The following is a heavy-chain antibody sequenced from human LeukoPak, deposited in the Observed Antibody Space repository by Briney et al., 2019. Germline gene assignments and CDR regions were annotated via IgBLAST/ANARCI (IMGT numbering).Heavy chain of an antibody. CDR2: IYYSGST. V-gene: IGHV4-59*12. Sequence: SETLSLTCTVSGGSISSYYWSWIRQPPGKGLEWIGYIYYSGSTNYNPSLKSRVTISVDTSKNQFSLKLSSVTAADTAVYYCARGPSRHSYGIYWGQGTLVTVSS. CDR1: GGSISSYY. D-gene: IGHD5-18*01. J-gene: IGHJ4*02. CDR3: ARGPSRHSYGIY.